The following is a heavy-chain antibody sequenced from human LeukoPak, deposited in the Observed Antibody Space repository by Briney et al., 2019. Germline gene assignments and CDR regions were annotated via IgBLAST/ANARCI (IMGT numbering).Heavy chain of an antibody. D-gene: IGHD3-9*01. V-gene: IGHV3-23*01. CDR2: IRGSGDRT. J-gene: IGHJ4*02. CDR3: AKGSNLRYFDWFDY. Sequence: GGSLRLSCVASGFSFPNFAMTWVRQAPGERLEWVSAIRGSGDRTSYADSLKGRFTISRDNSKNTLYLQMNSLRAEDTAVYYCAKGSNLRYFDWFDYWGQGTLVTVSS. CDR1: GFSFPNFA.